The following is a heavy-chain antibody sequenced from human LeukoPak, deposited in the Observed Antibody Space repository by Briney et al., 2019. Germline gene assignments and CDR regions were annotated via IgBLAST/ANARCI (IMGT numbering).Heavy chain of an antibody. CDR3: ARAGSSYDFWSGYYSVGLDY. D-gene: IGHD3-3*01. CDR2: IIPMFGIA. CDR1: GGTFSSDA. J-gene: IGHJ4*02. V-gene: IGHV1-69*13. Sequence: SVKVSCKASGGTFSSDAISWVRQGPGQGLGWMGGIIPMFGIANYAQKLQGRVTITAEESTSTAYMELISLRSEDTAVYYCARAGSSYDFWSGYYSVGLDYWGQGTLVTVSS.